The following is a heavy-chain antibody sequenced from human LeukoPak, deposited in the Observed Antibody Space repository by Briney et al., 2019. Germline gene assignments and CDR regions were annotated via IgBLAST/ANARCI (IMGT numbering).Heavy chain of an antibody. CDR1: GFTFSSYG. J-gene: IGHJ6*02. Sequence: GSLRLSCAASGFTFSSYGMHWVRQAPGKGLEWVAVISYDGSNKYYADSVKGRFTISRDNSKNTLYLQMNSLRAEDTAVYYCAKVLAAGDHYYYYGMDVWGQGTTVTVSS. CDR3: AKVLAAGDHYYYYGMDV. D-gene: IGHD6-13*01. V-gene: IGHV3-30*18. CDR2: ISYDGSNK.